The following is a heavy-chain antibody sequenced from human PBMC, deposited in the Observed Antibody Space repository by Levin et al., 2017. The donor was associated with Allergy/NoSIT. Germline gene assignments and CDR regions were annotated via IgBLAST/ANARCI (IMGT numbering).Heavy chain of an antibody. CDR3: AGQRAYNYGYDY. CDR1: GFTFSDSY. CDR2: ISSGGGTI. D-gene: IGHD5-18*01. Sequence: PGGSLRLSCAASGFTFSDSYMSWIRQAPGKGLEWLSYISSGGGTISYADSVKGRFTVSRDNAKNSLYLQLSSLRAEDTAVYYCAGQRAYNYGYDYWGQGTLVTVSS. J-gene: IGHJ4*02. V-gene: IGHV3-11*01.